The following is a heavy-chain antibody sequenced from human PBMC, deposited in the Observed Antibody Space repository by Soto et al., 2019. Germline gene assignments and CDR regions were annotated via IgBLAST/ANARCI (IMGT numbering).Heavy chain of an antibody. V-gene: IGHV1-3*01. J-gene: IGHJ3*02. CDR3: AREGSGFHHYNFDALHI. D-gene: IGHD2-15*01. CDR1: GYTFFRYA. CDR2: INAANGVT. Sequence: ASVKVSCKASGYTFFRYALHWVRQAPGERVEWMGWINAANGVTKYSQKFQGRVTITKDTSATTAYMELSSLRYEDTAIYYCAREGSGFHHYNFDALHIWGQGTMVTVSS.